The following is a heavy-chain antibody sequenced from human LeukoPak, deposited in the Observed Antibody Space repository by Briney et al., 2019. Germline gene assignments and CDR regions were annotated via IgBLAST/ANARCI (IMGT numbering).Heavy chain of an antibody. D-gene: IGHD3-10*01. CDR3: ARDRGSFTSGTSYFDY. CDR1: GFTFSNYG. CDR2: IWYDGSNK. Sequence: PGRSLRLSCAPSGFTFSNYGIQWVRQAPGKGLEWVAVIWYDGSNKYYADSVKGRFTIPRDNSKNTLYLQMNSLTAEDTAVYFCARDRGSFTSGTSYFDYWGQGTLVTVSS. J-gene: IGHJ4*02. V-gene: IGHV3-33*01.